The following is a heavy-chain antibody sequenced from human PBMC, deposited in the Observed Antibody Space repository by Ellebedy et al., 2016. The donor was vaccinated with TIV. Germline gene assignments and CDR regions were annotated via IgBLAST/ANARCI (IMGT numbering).Heavy chain of an antibody. CDR1: GGSVSSTTYW. V-gene: IGHV4-39*07. D-gene: IGHD1-26*01. J-gene: IGHJ4*02. CDR3: ASEVGGGPFDY. CDR2: IYYGGST. Sequence: MPSETLSLTCSVSGGSVSSTTYWWGCLRQPPGKGLEWIGSIYYGGSTFYNPSLRSRVTISVDTSKNQFSLKLSSVTAADTAIYYCASEVGGGPFDYWGQGTLVTVSS.